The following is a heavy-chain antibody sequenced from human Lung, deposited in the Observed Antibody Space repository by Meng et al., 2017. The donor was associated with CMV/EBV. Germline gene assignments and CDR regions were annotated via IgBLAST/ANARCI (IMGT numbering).Heavy chain of an antibody. D-gene: IGHD2-15*01. CDR2: INAYNGNT. Sequence: SGYTFTSYGISGVRQATGQGLEWMGWINAYNGNTNYAQKLQGRVTMTTDTSTSTAYMELRSLRSDDTAVYYCARVARGGYGNWFDPWGQGTLVTVSS. J-gene: IGHJ5*02. CDR1: GYTFTSYG. CDR3: ARVARGGYGNWFDP. V-gene: IGHV1-18*01.